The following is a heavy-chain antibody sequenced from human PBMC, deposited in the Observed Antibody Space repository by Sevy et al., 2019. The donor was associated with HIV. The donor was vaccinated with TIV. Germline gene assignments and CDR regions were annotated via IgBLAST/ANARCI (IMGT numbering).Heavy chain of an antibody. Sequence: ASVKVSCKASGGTFSSYAISWVRQAPGQGLEWMGGIIPIFGTANYAQKFQGRVTITADESTSTAYMELGSLRSEDTAVYYCARDYYDSSGYFDYWGQGTLVTVSS. J-gene: IGHJ4*02. V-gene: IGHV1-69*13. D-gene: IGHD3-22*01. CDR3: ARDYYDSSGYFDY. CDR2: IIPIFGTA. CDR1: GGTFSSYA.